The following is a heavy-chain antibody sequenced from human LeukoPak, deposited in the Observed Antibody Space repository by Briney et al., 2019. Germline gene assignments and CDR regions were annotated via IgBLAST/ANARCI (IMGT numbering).Heavy chain of an antibody. D-gene: IGHD6-6*01. Sequence: GGSLRLSCAASGFTFSSYSMNWVRQAPGKGLEWVSSISSSSSYIYYADSVKGRFTISRDNAKNSLYLQMNSLRAEDAAVYYCAKLIGSSSEIGWGQGTLVTVSS. CDR3: AKLIGSSSEIG. CDR1: GFTFSSYS. V-gene: IGHV3-21*04. J-gene: IGHJ4*02. CDR2: ISSSSSYI.